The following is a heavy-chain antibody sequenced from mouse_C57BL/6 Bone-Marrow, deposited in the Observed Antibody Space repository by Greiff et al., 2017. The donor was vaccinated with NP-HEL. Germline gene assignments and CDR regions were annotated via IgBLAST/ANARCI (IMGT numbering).Heavy chain of an antibody. J-gene: IGHJ2*01. CDR1: GYTFTDYY. D-gene: IGHD1-1*01. CDR3: ARLTTVVE. CDR2: INHYNGGT. Sequence: VQLQQSGPVLVKPGASVKMSCKASGYTFTDYYMNWVKQSHGKSLEWIGVINHYNGGTSYNQKFKGKATLTVDKASSTAYMELNSLTSEDSAVYYCARLTTVVEWGQGTTLTVSS. V-gene: IGHV1-19*01.